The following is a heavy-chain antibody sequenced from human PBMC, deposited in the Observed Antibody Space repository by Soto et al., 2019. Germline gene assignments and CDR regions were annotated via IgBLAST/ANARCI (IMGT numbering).Heavy chain of an antibody. J-gene: IGHJ4*02. CDR3: ARGGYYYDSTGYYSDY. CDR2: ISGYNANT. Sequence: GASVKVSCKASGYTFTGYGIGWVRHAPGQGFEWMGWISGYNANTNYPQKLQGRITMTTDTSTSTAYMELRSLRSDDTAVYYCARGGYYYDSTGYYSDYWGQGTLVTV. D-gene: IGHD3-22*01. CDR1: GYTFTGYG. V-gene: IGHV1-18*01.